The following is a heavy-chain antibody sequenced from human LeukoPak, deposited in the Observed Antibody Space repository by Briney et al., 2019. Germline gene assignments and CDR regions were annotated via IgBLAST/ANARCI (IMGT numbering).Heavy chain of an antibody. Sequence: PGGSLRLSCAASGFTVSSNYMSWVRQAPGKGLEWVSVIYSGGSTYYPDSVKGRFTISRDNSKNTLYLQMNSLRAEDTAVYYCARGESITIFGVVQTSWAFDIWGQGTMVTVSS. CDR2: IYSGGST. J-gene: IGHJ3*02. D-gene: IGHD3-3*01. CDR3: ARGESITIFGVVQTSWAFDI. V-gene: IGHV3-53*01. CDR1: GFTVSSNY.